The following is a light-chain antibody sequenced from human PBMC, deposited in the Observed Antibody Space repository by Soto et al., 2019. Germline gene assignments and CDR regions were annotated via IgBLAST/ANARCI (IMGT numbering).Light chain of an antibody. V-gene: IGKV3-15*01. Sequence: EIVMTRSPGTLSVSPGEGATLSCRASQSVRNSLAWYQQKPGQAPRLLIYDTSTRATGIPARFSGSGSGTEFTLTISSLQSEDFAVYYCQNYYDWPTWTFGQGTKV. CDR1: QSVRNS. J-gene: IGKJ1*01. CDR2: DTS. CDR3: QNYYDWPTWT.